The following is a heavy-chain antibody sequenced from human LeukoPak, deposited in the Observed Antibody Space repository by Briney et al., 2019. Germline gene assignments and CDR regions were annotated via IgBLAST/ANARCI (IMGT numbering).Heavy chain of an antibody. D-gene: IGHD2-15*01. CDR2: ISYDGSNK. Sequence: GGSLRLSCAASGFTFSSYAMSWVRQAPGKGLEWVAVISYDGSNKYYADSVKGRFTISRDNSKNTLYLQMNSLRAEDTAVYYCAKDGLYCSGGSCYSVGMDVWGQGTTVTVSS. V-gene: IGHV3-30*18. J-gene: IGHJ6*02. CDR1: GFTFSSYA. CDR3: AKDGLYCSGGSCYSVGMDV.